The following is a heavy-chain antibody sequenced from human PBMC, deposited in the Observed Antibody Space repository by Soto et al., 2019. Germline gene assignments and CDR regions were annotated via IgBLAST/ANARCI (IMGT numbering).Heavy chain of an antibody. CDR2: IGLTGGGA. CDR1: GFTFSHQT. J-gene: IGHJ4*02. Sequence: EVQLVESVGGLVQPGGSLRLSCSASGFTFSHQTMYWVRQAPGKGLEYVSAIGLTGGGAYYADSVKGRFTISRDNSKSKLFLEMTSLRPDDTASYYCVNDLHTPEWCWDQGTLVTVSS. D-gene: IGHD2-15*01. CDR3: VNDLHTPEWC. V-gene: IGHV3-64D*06.